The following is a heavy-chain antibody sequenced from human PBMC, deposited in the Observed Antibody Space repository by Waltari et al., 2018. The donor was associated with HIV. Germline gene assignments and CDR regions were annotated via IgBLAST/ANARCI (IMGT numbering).Heavy chain of an antibody. CDR1: GFTFSSYS. CDR3: ARDNVNWNDACDI. CDR2: ISSSSSYI. Sequence: EVQLVESGGGLVKPGGSLRLSCAASGFTFSSYSMNWVRQAPGKGLEWVSSISSSSSYIYYADSVKGRFTISRDNAKNSLYLQMNSLRAEDTAVYYCARDNVNWNDACDIWGQGTMVTVSS. D-gene: IGHD1-1*01. V-gene: IGHV3-21*01. J-gene: IGHJ3*02.